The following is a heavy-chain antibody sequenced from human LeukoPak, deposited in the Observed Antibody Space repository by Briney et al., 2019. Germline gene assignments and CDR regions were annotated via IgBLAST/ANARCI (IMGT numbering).Heavy chain of an antibody. CDR1: GYTFTGYY. V-gene: IGHV1-2*02. D-gene: IGHD6-19*01. CDR3: ARESIPIAVAGNVNWFDP. CDR2: INPNSGGT. J-gene: IGHJ5*02. Sequence: GASVKVSCKASGYTFTGYYMHWVRQAPGRGLEWMGWINPNSGGTNYAQKFQGRVTMTRDTSISTAYMELSRLRSDDTAVYYCARESIPIAVAGNVNWFDPWGQGTLVTVSS.